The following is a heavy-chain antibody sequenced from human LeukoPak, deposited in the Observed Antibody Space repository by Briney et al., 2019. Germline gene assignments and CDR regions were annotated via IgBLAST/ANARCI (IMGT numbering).Heavy chain of an antibody. Sequence: GGSLRLSCAASGFNFNKYDMTWARQAPGKGLEWVSTITGRSDKTYYTDSVKGRFVTSRDNSKDTLYLQMNSLRAEDTALYYCTKGGWLDDLGQGALVTVSS. CDR1: GFNFNKYD. CDR3: TKGGWLDD. D-gene: IGHD6-19*01. V-gene: IGHV3-23*01. J-gene: IGHJ4*02. CDR2: ITGRSDKT.